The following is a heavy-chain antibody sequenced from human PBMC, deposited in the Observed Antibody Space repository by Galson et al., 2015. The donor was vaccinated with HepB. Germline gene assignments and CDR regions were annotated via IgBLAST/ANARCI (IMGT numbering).Heavy chain of an antibody. D-gene: IGHD3-10*01. J-gene: IGHJ4*02. CDR2: ISGSGGST. CDR1: GFTFNNYV. Sequence: SLRLSCAASGFTFNNYVMNRVRQSPGKGLEWVASISGSGGSTYYGGSVKGRFTISRDNSRNTVFLHMNRLRAEDTAVYYCAKNSGSHWFVPYHFDSWGQGTLVTVPS. V-gene: IGHV3-23*01. CDR3: AKNSGSHWFVPYHFDS.